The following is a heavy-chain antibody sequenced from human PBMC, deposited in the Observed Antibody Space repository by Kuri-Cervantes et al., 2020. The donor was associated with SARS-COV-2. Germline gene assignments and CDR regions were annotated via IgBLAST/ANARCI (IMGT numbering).Heavy chain of an antibody. CDR1: GYTFTGYY. D-gene: IGHD1-26*01. CDR2: MNPNSGNT. Sequence: ASVKVSCKTSGYTFTGYYMHWVRQATGQGLEWMGWMNPNSGNTGYAQKFQGRVTMTRNTSISTAYMELSSLRSEDTAVYYCARAWDVSGWFDPWGQGTLVTVSS. CDR3: ARAWDVSGWFDP. V-gene: IGHV1-8*02. J-gene: IGHJ5*02.